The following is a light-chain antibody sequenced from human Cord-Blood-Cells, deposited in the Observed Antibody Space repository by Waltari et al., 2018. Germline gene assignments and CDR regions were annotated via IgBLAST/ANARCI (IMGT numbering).Light chain of an antibody. V-gene: IGKV1D-12*01. J-gene: IGKJ5*01. Sequence: IPMTQSPSSVAASVGYSVTNTCRANQGISSWLAWYQQKPGKTPKLLIYASSSLLSGVPARFSGSGSGTEFTLTISSLQPEDFATYYCQQANSFPITFGQGTRLEIK. CDR2: ASS. CDR3: QQANSFPIT. CDR1: QGISSW.